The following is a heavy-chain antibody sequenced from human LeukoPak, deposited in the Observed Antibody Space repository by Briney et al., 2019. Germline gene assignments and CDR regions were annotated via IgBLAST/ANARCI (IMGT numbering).Heavy chain of an antibody. D-gene: IGHD3-10*01. J-gene: IGHJ4*02. Sequence: SETLSLTCTVPGGSIGTYYWSWIRQPPGKRPEWIGYIHYSGSTNYNPSLKSRVTISVDTSKKQFSLRLSSVTAADTAVYYCATSNYDGPGKRGQFEYWGQGTLVTVSS. CDR2: IHYSGST. CDR1: GGSIGTYY. V-gene: IGHV4-59*01. CDR3: ATSNYDGPGKRGQFEY.